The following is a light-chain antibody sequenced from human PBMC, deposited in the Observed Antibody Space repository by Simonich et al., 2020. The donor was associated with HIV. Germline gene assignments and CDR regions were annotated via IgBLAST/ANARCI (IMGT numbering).Light chain of an antibody. V-gene: IGKV3D-20*01. CDR3: QQYGSSPFT. CDR1: QSVSSSY. Sequence: EIVLTQSPGTLSLSPGERATLSCRASQSVSSSYLSWYQQKPGLAPRLLIYEASSRATGIPDRFSGSGSGTDFTLTISRLEPEDFAVYYCQQYGSSPFTFGPGTKVDIK. J-gene: IGKJ3*01. CDR2: EAS.